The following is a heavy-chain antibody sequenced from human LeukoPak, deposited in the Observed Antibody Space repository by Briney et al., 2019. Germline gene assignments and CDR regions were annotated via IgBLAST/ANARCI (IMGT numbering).Heavy chain of an antibody. D-gene: IGHD6-6*01. CDR3: AREDSSSSCLDY. V-gene: IGHV1-69*13. CDR1: GGTFSSYA. J-gene: IGHJ4*02. Sequence: SVKVSCKACGGTFSSYAISWVRQAPGQGLEWMGGIIPIFGTANYAQKFQGRVTITADESTSTAYMELSSLRSEDTAVYYCAREDSSSSCLDYWGQGTLVTVSS. CDR2: IIPIFGTA.